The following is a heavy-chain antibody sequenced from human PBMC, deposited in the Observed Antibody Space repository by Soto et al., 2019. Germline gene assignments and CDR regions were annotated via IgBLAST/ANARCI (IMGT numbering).Heavy chain of an antibody. CDR3: ARWSNIKVGDP. Sequence: QVQLVESGGGVVQPGRSLRLSCEGSGFTFRNHGKHWVRQPTGKAPEWLAVIWYDGSEKYYADSVKGRFTVSRDNSKNTLYLQMSSLTVEDTASYYCARWSNIKVGDPWGQGTRVTVS. D-gene: IGHD1-26*01. CDR1: GFTFRNHG. CDR2: IWYDGSEK. J-gene: IGHJ5*02. V-gene: IGHV3-33*01.